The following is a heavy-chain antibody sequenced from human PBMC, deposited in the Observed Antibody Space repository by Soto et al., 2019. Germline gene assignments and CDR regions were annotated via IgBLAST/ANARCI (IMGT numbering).Heavy chain of an antibody. Sequence: SETLSLTCTFSGGSISSYYWSWVRPHPGKGLGGVGDIYYSGSTYYNPSLKSRVTISVDTSKNQFSLKLSSVTAADTAVYYCARGPYYDILTGYYVGNYYYYYGMDVWGQGITVTVSS. CDR3: ARGPYYDILTGYYVGNYYYYYGMDV. J-gene: IGHJ6*02. CDR1: GGSISSYY. CDR2: IYYSGST. V-gene: IGHV4-59*06. D-gene: IGHD3-9*01.